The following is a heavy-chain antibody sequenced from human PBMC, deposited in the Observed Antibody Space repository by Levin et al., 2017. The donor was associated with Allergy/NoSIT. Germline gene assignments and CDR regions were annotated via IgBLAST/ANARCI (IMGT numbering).Heavy chain of an antibody. Sequence: PGESLKISCAASGFKFTNYGIHWVRQAPGKGLEWVAVIWYDGSIKSYGGSVKGRFTISRDNSKNTLYLQMNSLRVEDTAVYYCARDGGSTSMAGDGLDIWGQGTLVTVSS. CDR3: ARDGGSTSMAGDGLDI. V-gene: IGHV3-33*01. D-gene: IGHD5-18*01. CDR2: IWYDGSIK. J-gene: IGHJ3*02. CDR1: GFKFTNYG.